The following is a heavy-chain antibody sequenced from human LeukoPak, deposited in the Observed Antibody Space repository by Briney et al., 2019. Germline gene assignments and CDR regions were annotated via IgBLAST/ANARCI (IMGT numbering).Heavy chain of an antibody. D-gene: IGHD2-15*01. CDR3: TTDPDSSVVAAIRPYYYYYGMDV. Sequence: GGSLRLSCAASGFTFSNAWMSWVRQAPGKGPEWVGRIKSKTDGGTTDYAAPVKGRFTISRDDSKNTLYPQMNSLKTEDTAVYYCTTDPDSSVVAAIRPYYYYYGMDVWGQGTTVTVSS. J-gene: IGHJ6*02. CDR1: GFTFSNAW. V-gene: IGHV3-15*01. CDR2: IKSKTDGGTT.